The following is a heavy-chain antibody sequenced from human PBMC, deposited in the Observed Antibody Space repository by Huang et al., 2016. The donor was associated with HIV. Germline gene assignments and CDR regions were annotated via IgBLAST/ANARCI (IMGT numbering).Heavy chain of an antibody. CDR1: GGTFSSYA. CDR2: IIPSFGTA. D-gene: IGHD5-18*01. Sequence: QVLLVQSGAEVRKPGSSVKVSCTAFGGTFSSYAISWVRQAPGQGLEWMGGIIPSFGTANYTQKFQGRVTITVDESTNTGYMEWTRLTSEDTAVYYCARTAYSYGFRQGYNWFDPWGQGTPVTVSS. V-gene: IGHV1-69*13. J-gene: IGHJ5*02. CDR3: ARTAYSYGFRQGYNWFDP.